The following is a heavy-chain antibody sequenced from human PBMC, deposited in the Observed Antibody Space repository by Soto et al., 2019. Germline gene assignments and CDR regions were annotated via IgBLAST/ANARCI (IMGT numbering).Heavy chain of an antibody. D-gene: IGHD2-15*01. CDR2: INPSGGST. CDR3: ARDLGGLACSGGSCPATNWFHP. J-gene: IGHJ5*02. Sequence: ASVKVSCKASGYTFTSYYMHWVRQAPGQGLEWMGIINPSGGSTSYAQKFQGRVTMTRDTSTSAVYMELSSLRSEDTAVYYCARDLGGLACSGGSCPATNWFHPWGQATPVRLSS. V-gene: IGHV1-46*01. CDR1: GYTFTSYY.